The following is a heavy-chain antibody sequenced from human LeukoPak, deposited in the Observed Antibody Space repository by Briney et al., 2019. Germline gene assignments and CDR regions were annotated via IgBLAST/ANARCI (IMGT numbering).Heavy chain of an antibody. CDR2: IKHDGSEK. CDR1: GFTFSDYW. J-gene: IGHJ4*02. Sequence: GGSLRLSCAASGFTFSDYWMSWVRQAPGKGLEWVANIKHDGSEKYYVASVKGRFTISKDIPKNSLYLQMNSLRTEDTAVYYCAKDRGGYVKYKTFESWGQGTLVTVSS. D-gene: IGHD5-12*01. CDR3: AKDRGGYVKYKTFES. V-gene: IGHV3-7*01.